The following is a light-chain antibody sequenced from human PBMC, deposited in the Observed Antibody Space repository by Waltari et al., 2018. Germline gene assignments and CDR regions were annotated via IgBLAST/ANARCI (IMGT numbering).Light chain of an antibody. Sequence: QSALTQPRSVSGSPGQSVTISCTGTGSDVGDYNYVSWYQQHPGNAPKLVIYDVTQRPSGVPDRFSGSRSGNSASLTISGLQAVDEADYYCCSYAGTWVFGGGTKLTVL. V-gene: IGLV2-11*01. CDR2: DVT. CDR3: CSYAGTWV. J-gene: IGLJ3*02. CDR1: GSDVGDYNY.